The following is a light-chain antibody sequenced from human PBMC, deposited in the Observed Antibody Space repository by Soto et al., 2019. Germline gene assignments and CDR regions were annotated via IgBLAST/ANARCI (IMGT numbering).Light chain of an antibody. CDR2: EVT. CDR1: FSDVGGYDY. CDR3: SLHTRGSTRV. J-gene: IGLJ1*01. Sequence: QSALTQPASVSGSPGQSIAISCTGTFSDVGGYDYVSWYQQHPDKAPKLMIYEVTKPPSGVSNRFSGSKSGNTASLTIAGLQPEGEDDYYCSLHTRGSTRVVGSRTKLTVL. V-gene: IGLV2-14*01.